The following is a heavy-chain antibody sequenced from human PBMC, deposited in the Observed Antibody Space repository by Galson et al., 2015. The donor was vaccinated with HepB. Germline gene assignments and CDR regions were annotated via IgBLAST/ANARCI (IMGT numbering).Heavy chain of an antibody. V-gene: IGHV3-66*01. D-gene: IGHD6-13*01. J-gene: IGHJ2*01. Sequence: SLRLSCAASGFTVSSNYMSWVRQAPGKGLEWVSVIYSGGSTYYADSVKGRFTISRDNSKNTLYLQMNSLRAEDTAVYYCARDGYSSSWYVRYFDLWGRVTLVTVSS. CDR1: GFTVSSNY. CDR3: ARDGYSSSWYVRYFDL. CDR2: IYSGGST.